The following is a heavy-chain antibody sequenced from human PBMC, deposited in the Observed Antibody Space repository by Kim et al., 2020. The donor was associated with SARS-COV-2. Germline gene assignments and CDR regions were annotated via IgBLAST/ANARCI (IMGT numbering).Heavy chain of an antibody. D-gene: IGHD1-1*01. CDR1: GFTFSSYS. V-gene: IGHV3-21*01. CDR3: ARGWTGTGLSDVWYFDL. J-gene: IGHJ2*01. CDR2: ISSSSSYI. Sequence: GGSLRLSCAASGFTFSSYSMNWVRQAPGKGLEWVSSISSSSSYIYYADSVKGRFTISRDNAKNSLYLQMNSLRAEDTAVYYCARGWTGTGLSDVWYFDLWGRGTLVTVSS.